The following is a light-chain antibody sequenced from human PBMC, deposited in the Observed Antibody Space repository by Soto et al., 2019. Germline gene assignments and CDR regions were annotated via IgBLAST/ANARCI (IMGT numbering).Light chain of an antibody. J-gene: IGKJ4*01. Sequence: AIRMTQSPSTFSASTGAKVTITCRASQGISSYLAWYQQKPGKAPKLLIYAASTLQSGVPSRFSGSGSGTDFTLTISCLQSEDFATYYCQQYYSYPALTFGGGTKVDIK. CDR1: QGISSY. CDR3: QQYYSYPALT. V-gene: IGKV1-8*01. CDR2: AAS.